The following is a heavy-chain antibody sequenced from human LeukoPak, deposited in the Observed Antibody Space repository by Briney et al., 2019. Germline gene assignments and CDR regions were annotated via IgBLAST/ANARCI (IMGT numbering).Heavy chain of an antibody. J-gene: IGHJ4*02. D-gene: IGHD6-6*01. V-gene: IGHV4-59*01. CDR2: IYYSGST. CDR3: ARGSSSSPFDY. CDR1: GGSISSYY. Sequence: ETLSPTCTVSGGSISSYYWSWIRQPPGKGLEWIGYIYYSGSTNYNPSLKSRVTISVDTSKNQFSLKLSSVTAADTAVYYCARGSSSSPFDYWGQGTLVTVSS.